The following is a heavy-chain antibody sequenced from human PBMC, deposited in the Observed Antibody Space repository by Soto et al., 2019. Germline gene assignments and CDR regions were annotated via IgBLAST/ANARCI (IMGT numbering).Heavy chain of an antibody. CDR2: MFHGGSS. D-gene: IGHD6-19*01. J-gene: IGHJ4*02. Sequence: SSETLSLTCNVSGGSISSGSSYWGWIRQPPGKGLEWIGSMFHGGSSYYNPSLMSRVTMSVDTTKNQLSLKLSSVTAADTAVYYCARSERIAVADYWGQGTLVTVSS. CDR1: GGSISSGSSY. CDR3: ARSERIAVADY. V-gene: IGHV4-39*01.